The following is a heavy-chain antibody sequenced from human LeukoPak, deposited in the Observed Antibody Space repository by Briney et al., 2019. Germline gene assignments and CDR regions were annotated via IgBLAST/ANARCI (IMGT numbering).Heavy chain of an antibody. CDR2: INHSGST. CDR1: GGPFSGYY. V-gene: IGHV4-34*01. CDR3: ARERGLGSMVRGVIRYYYYMDV. Sequence: SETLSLTCAVYGGPFSGYYWSWIRQPPGKGLEWIGEINHSGSTNYNPSLKSRVTISVATPKNPFTLKLSSVTAADTAVYYCARERGLGSMVRGVIRYYYYMDVWGKGTTVTISS. D-gene: IGHD3-10*01. J-gene: IGHJ6*03.